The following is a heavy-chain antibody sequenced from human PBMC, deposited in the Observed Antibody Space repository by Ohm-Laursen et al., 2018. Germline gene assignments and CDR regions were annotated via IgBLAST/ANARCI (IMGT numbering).Heavy chain of an antibody. J-gene: IGHJ4*02. CDR3: AKSLSNGWSYDY. CDR2: ISSSGSTI. V-gene: IGHV3-11*01. Sequence: SLRLSCAASGFTVSDYYMSWIRQAPGKGLEWVSYISSSGSTIYYADSVKGRFTISRDNSKNTLYLQMNSLRAEDTAVYYCAKSLSNGWSYDYWGQGTLVTVSS. CDR1: GFTVSDYY. D-gene: IGHD6-19*01.